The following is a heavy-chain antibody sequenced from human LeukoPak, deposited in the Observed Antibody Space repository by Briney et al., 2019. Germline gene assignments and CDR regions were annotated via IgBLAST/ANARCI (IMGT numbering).Heavy chain of an antibody. D-gene: IGHD6-19*01. J-gene: IGHJ4*02. CDR3: ARHDIGGSGWSFPSY. CDR2: IYPGDSDT. Sequence: GESLKISCKGSGYSFTTYLNAWVRQMPGKGLEWMGIIYPGDSDTRYSPSFQGQVTISADKSISTAYLQWSSLKASDTAMYYCARHDIGGSGWSFPSYWGQGTLVTVSS. V-gene: IGHV5-51*01. CDR1: GYSFTTYL.